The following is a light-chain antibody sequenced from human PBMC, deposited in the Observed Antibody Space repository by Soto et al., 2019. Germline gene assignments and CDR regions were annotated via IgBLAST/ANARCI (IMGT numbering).Light chain of an antibody. CDR3: SSYTSSSPYYV. Sequence: QSALTQPASVSGSPGQSITISCTGTSSDVGGYNYVSWYQQHPGKAPKLMIYEVSNRPSGVSNRFSGSKSGNTASLTISGLQAEDEADYYCSSYTSSSPYYVVGTGTKLTVL. CDR2: EVS. V-gene: IGLV2-14*01. J-gene: IGLJ1*01. CDR1: SSDVGGYNY.